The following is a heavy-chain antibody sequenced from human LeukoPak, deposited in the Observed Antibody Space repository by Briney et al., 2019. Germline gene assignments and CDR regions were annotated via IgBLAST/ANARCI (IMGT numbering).Heavy chain of an antibody. V-gene: IGHV4-34*01. D-gene: IGHD3-3*01. Sequence: PSETLSLTCAVYDGSFSGYYWSWIRQPPGKGLEWIGEINHSGSTNYNPSLKSRVTISVDTSKNQFSLKLSSVTAADTAVYYCARGSPITIFGVVIIGNWFDPWGQGTLVTVSS. J-gene: IGHJ5*02. CDR3: ARGSPITIFGVVIIGNWFDP. CDR1: DGSFSGYY. CDR2: INHSGST.